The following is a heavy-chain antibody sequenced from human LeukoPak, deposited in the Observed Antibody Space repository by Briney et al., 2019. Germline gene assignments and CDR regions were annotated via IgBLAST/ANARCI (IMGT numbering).Heavy chain of an antibody. CDR2: ISGSGGST. V-gene: IGHV3-23*01. D-gene: IGHD5-18*01. CDR1: GFSFSSYA. J-gene: IGHJ4*02. CDR3: TKDTVDTTMVPYYFEY. Sequence: GGSLRLSCAASGFSFSSYAMSWVRQAPGKGLEWVSAISGSGGSTYYADSVKGRFTISRDNSKNTLFLQMNSLRAEDTAVYYCTKDTVDTTMVPYYFEYWGQGTLVTVSS.